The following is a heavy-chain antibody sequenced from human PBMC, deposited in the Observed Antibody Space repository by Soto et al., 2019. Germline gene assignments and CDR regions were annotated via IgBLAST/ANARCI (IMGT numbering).Heavy chain of an antibody. CDR3: ASDQNLLDS. CDR2: TYYRSKWYN. J-gene: IGHJ5*01. CDR1: GDSVSSDSVA. V-gene: IGHV6-1*01. Sequence: SKTLSLTCAISGDSVSSDSVAWNWIRQSPSRGLEWLGRTYYRSKWYNDYALSVKSRITISADTSKNQFSLQLNSVTPEDTAVYYCASDQNLLDSWGQGTLVIVSS.